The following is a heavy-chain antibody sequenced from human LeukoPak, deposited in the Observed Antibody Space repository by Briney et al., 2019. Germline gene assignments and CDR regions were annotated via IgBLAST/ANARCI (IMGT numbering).Heavy chain of an antibody. CDR2: ISYDGSNK. Sequence: PGGSLRLSCTASGFTFSSYGMHWVRQAPGKGLEWVAVISYDGSNKYYADSVKGRFTISRDNSKNTLYLQMNSLRAEDTAVYYCAKISPVVVAAHFDYWGQGTLVTVSS. CDR3: AKISPVVVAAHFDY. D-gene: IGHD2-15*01. V-gene: IGHV3-30*18. CDR1: GFTFSSYG. J-gene: IGHJ4*02.